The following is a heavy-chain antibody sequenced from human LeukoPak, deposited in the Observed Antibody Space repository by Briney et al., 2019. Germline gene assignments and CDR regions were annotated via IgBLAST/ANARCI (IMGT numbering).Heavy chain of an antibody. CDR2: ISSSSGII. D-gene: IGHD3-9*01. CDR1: GFTFSSYS. J-gene: IGHJ1*01. CDR3: ARDILTGSQSRFQH. Sequence: PGGSLRLSCAASGFTFSSYSMTWLRQAPGKGLEWVSYISSSSGIIYYADSVKGRFTISRDNAKNSLYLQMNSLRAEDTAVYYCARDILTGSQSRFQHWGQGTLVTVSS. V-gene: IGHV3-48*04.